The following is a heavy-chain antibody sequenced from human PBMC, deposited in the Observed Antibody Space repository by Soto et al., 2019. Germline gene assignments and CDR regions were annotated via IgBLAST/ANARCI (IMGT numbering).Heavy chain of an antibody. D-gene: IGHD3-10*01. V-gene: IGHV3-53*01. CDR2: IYSGGYT. J-gene: IGHJ4*02. Sequence: EVQLVESGGGLIQPGGSLRLSCAVSGFTVSNNYMSWVRQAPGKGLEGVSVIYSGGYTAYGDSVKGRFTISRDNSKKPLNLQKNNLRAEGTAVYFWETRTGGGGYWGQGTLVTVSS. CDR1: GFTVSNNY. CDR3: ETRTGGGGY.